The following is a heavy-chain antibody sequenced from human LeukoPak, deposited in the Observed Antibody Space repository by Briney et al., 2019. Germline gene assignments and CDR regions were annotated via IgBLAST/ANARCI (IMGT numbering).Heavy chain of an antibody. CDR3: TRNTVTVHFDY. V-gene: IGHV3-49*03. Sequence: PGRSLRLSCSASGFTFDDYAVSWFRQAPGKGLEWVGFIRGKAFGGTPEYAASVRGRFTISRDDSKSIAYLQMNSLKTEDTAVYYCTRNTVTVHFDYWSQGTLVTVSS. D-gene: IGHD4-17*01. J-gene: IGHJ4*02. CDR1: GFTFDDYA. CDR2: IRGKAFGGTP.